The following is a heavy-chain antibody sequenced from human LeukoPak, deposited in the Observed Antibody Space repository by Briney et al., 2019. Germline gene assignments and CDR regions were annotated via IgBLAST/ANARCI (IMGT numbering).Heavy chain of an antibody. J-gene: IGHJ4*02. D-gene: IGHD2-15*01. CDR2: IIPIFGTA. CDR1: GGTFSSYA. CDR3: ARRCSGGSCYDESPFDY. V-gene: IGHV1-69*05. Sequence: ASVKVSCKASGGTFSSYAISWVRQAPGQGLEWMGGIIPIFGTANYAQKFQGRVTITTDESTSTDYMELSSLRSEDTAVYYCARRCSGGSCYDESPFDYWGQGTLVTVSS.